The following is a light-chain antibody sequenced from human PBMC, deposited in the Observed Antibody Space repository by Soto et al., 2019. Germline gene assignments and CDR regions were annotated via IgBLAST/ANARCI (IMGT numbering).Light chain of an antibody. J-gene: IGLJ3*02. CDR1: SSNIGGNT. CDR2: SNN. CDR3: AAWDDSLNGWV. Sequence: QSVLTQPPSASGTPGQRVTISCSGSSSNIGGNTVNWYQHPPGTAPKLLIYSNNQRPSGVPDRFSGSKSGTSASLAISGLQSEDEADYYCAAWDDSLNGWVFGGGTKVTVL. V-gene: IGLV1-44*01.